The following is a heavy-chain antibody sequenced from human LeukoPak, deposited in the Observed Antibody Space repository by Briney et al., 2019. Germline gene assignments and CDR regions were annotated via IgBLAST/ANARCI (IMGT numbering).Heavy chain of an antibody. Sequence: GGSLRLSCAASGFTVSSNYMSWVRQAPGKGLEWVSVIYSGGSTYYADSMKGRFTISRDNSKNTLYLQMNSLRAEDTALYFCAKALIGTGGYLEHWGQGTLVTVSS. V-gene: IGHV3-53*01. D-gene: IGHD6-19*01. CDR3: AKALIGTGGYLEH. J-gene: IGHJ1*01. CDR2: IYSGGST. CDR1: GFTVSSNY.